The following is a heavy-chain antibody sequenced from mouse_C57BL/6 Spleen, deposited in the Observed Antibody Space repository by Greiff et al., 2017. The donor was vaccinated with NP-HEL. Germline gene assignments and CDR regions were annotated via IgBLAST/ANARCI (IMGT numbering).Heavy chain of an antibody. J-gene: IGHJ3*01. CDR1: GYTFTSYW. Sequence: VQLQQPGAELVRPGSSVKLSCKASGYTFTSYWMHWVKQRPIQGLEWIGNIDPSDSETHYNQKFKDKATLTVDKSSSTAYMQLSSLTSEDSAVYYCARAGDSNYAWFAYWGQGTLVTVSA. D-gene: IGHD2-5*01. CDR2: IDPSDSET. CDR3: ARAGDSNYAWFAY. V-gene: IGHV1-52*01.